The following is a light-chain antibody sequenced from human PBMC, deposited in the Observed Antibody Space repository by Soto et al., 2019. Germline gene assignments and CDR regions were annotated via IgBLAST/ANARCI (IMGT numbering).Light chain of an antibody. J-gene: IGKJ1*01. Sequence: ELVLTQSPDTLSLSPGERATLSCRASQTVPGNYLAWFQQKPGQAPRLLISGASSRAPAIPDRFSGSGSGAYFTLTISRLESEDFVIYDCHQYTSPPWTVGQGTRVE. V-gene: IGKV3-20*01. CDR3: HQYTSPPWT. CDR2: GAS. CDR1: QTVPGNY.